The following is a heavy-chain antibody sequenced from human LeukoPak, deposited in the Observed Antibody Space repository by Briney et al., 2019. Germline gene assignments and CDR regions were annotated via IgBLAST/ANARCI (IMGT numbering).Heavy chain of an antibody. D-gene: IGHD6-13*01. J-gene: IGHJ4*02. CDR2: IYHSGTS. CDR3: ARGEGQLDSNFDY. CDR1: AYSISSGSY. V-gene: IGHV4-38-2*02. Sequence: SETLSLTCTVSAYSISSGSYWGWIRQPPGKGLEWIGGIYHSGTSYYDSSLKTRVTISVDTSKNQFSLKLSSVTAADTAVYYCARGEGQLDSNFDYWGQGTLVTVSS.